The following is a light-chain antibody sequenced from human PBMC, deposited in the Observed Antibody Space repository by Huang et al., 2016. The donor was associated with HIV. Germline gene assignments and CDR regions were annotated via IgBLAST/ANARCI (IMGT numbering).Light chain of an antibody. Sequence: VITQSPATLSVSPGERATLSCRASQPIKTNLVWYQQKLGQPPRLLIYDSSARATGGPARFSGSGSGTNLTLTISILQSEDFAVYYCQHYGNWPPWTFGPGTKVEMK. CDR3: QHYGNWPPWT. J-gene: IGKJ1*01. CDR1: QPIKTN. V-gene: IGKV3-15*01. CDR2: DSS.